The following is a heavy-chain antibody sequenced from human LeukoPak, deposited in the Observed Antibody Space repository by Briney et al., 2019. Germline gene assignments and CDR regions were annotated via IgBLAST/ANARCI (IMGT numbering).Heavy chain of an antibody. J-gene: IGHJ4*02. CDR3: AKDGAASTYFDN. V-gene: IGHV3-30*04. Sequence: PGRSLRLSCAASGFTFSSYAMHWVRQAPGKGLEWVAVISYDGSNKYYADSVKGRFTISRDNSKNTLYLQMNSLRAEDTAVYYCAKDGAASTYFDNWGPGTLVTVSS. CDR1: GFTFSSYA. CDR2: ISYDGSNK. D-gene: IGHD4/OR15-4a*01.